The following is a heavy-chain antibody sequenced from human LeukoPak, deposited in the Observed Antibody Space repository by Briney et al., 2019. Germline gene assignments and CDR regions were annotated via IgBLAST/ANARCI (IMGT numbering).Heavy chain of an antibody. D-gene: IGHD3-22*01. CDR2: IRYDGSNK. V-gene: IGHV3-30*02. CDR1: GFTFSSYG. J-gene: IGHJ4*02. Sequence: GGSLRLSCAASGFTFSSYGMHWVRQAPGKGLEWVAFIRYDGSNKYYADSVKGRFTTSRDNSKNMLYLQMNSLRAEDTAVYYCAKDIKPMIVVVSDFDYWGQGTLVTVSS. CDR3: AKDIKPMIVVVSDFDY.